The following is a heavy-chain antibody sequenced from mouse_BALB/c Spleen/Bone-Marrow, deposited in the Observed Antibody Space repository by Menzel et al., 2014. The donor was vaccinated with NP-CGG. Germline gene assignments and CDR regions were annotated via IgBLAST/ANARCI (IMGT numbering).Heavy chain of an antibody. Sequence: EVQLVESGGGLVQPGGSLRLSCATSGFTFTDYYMNWVRQPPGKALEWLGFIRNKANGYTTEYSASVKGRFTISRDNSQSILYLQMSTLRAEDSATYYCARDKGGILFDYWGQGTTLTVSS. CDR3: ARDKGGILFDY. V-gene: IGHV7-3*02. J-gene: IGHJ2*01. D-gene: IGHD1-1*02. CDR2: IRNKANGYTT. CDR1: GFTFTDYY.